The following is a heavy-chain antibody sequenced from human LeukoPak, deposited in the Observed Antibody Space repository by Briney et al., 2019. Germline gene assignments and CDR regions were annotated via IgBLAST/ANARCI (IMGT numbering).Heavy chain of an antibody. CDR3: ARQTVTTGCDY. Sequence: PGGSLRLSCAASGFTVSSNYMSWVRQAPGKGLEWVSVIYSGGSTYYADSVKGRFTISRDNSKNTLYLQMNSLRAEDTAVYYCARQTVTTGCDYWGQGTLVTVSS. CDR2: IYSGGST. CDR1: GFTVSSNY. J-gene: IGHJ4*02. V-gene: IGHV3-66*04. D-gene: IGHD4-17*01.